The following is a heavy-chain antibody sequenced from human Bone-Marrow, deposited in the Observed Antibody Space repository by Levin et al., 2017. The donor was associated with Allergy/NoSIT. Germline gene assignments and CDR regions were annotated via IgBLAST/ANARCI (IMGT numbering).Heavy chain of an antibody. D-gene: IGHD3-10*01. CDR2: SSYNGNA. V-gene: IGHV4-59*01. J-gene: IGHJ4*02. CDR3: AGDHHGFGDFDY. Sequence: SETLSLTCTVSGDSIRSFYWSWIRQPPGKGLEWIGFSSYNGNAKYNPPLKSRVTISVDMSKNQFSLKLSSVTAADTAVYYCAGDHHGFGDFDYWGQGTLVTVSS. CDR1: GDSIRSFY.